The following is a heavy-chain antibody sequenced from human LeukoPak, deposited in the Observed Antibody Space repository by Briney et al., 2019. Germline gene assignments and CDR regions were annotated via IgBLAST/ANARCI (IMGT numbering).Heavy chain of an antibody. J-gene: IGHJ4*02. Sequence: PGRSLRLSCAASGFTFSSYGMHWVRQAPGKGLEWVAVISYDGSNKYYADSVKGRFTISRDNSKNTLYLQMNSLRAEDTAAYYCAKGESSGFLDYWGQGTLVTVSS. CDR3: AKGESSGFLDY. D-gene: IGHD3-22*01. V-gene: IGHV3-30*18. CDR1: GFTFSSYG. CDR2: ISYDGSNK.